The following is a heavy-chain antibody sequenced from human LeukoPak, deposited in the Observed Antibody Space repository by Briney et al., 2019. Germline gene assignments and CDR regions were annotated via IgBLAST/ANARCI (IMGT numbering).Heavy chain of an antibody. V-gene: IGHV3-21*01. CDR1: GFTLSDYH. Sequence: GGSLRLSCAASGFTLSDYHMNWVRQAPGKGLEWLSSITAISHYIYYAGAVRGRFTISRDNAKNSLYLQMNSLRGEDTAVYYCARSGGPGTYHQLRYNWFDPWGQGTLVTVSS. CDR3: ARSGGPGTYHQLRYNWFDP. D-gene: IGHD3-10*01. J-gene: IGHJ5*02. CDR2: ITAISHYI.